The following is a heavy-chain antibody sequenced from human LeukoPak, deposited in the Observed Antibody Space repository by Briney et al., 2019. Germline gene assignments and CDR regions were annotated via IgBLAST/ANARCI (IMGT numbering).Heavy chain of an antibody. J-gene: IGHJ6*03. V-gene: IGHV3-43D*03. Sequence: TGGSLRLSCAASGFTFDDYAMHWVRQAPGKGLEWVSLISWDGGSTYYADSVKGRFTISRDNSKNSLYLQMNSLRAEDTALYYCAKALRGGSSWYGYYYYMDVWGKGTTVTVSS. CDR2: ISWDGGST. CDR1: GFTFDDYA. CDR3: AKALRGGSSWYGYYYYMDV. D-gene: IGHD6-13*01.